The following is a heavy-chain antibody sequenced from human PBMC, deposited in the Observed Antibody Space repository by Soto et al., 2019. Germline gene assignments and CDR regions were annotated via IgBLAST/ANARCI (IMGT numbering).Heavy chain of an antibody. D-gene: IGHD2-15*01. CDR2: ISYDGSNK. Sequence: QVQLVESGGGVVQPGRSLGLSCAASGFTFSSYGMHWVRQAPGKGLEWVAVISYDGSNKYYADSVKGRFTISRDNSKNTLYLQMNSLRAEDTAVYYCAQDPDIVVVVAATYFDYWGQGTLVTVSS. CDR1: GFTFSSYG. J-gene: IGHJ4*02. V-gene: IGHV3-30*18. CDR3: AQDPDIVVVVAATYFDY.